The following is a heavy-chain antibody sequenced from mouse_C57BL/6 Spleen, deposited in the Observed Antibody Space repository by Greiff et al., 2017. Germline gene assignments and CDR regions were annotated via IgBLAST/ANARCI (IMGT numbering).Heavy chain of an antibody. CDR1: GYTFTSYW. D-gene: IGHD2-12*01. Sequence: QVQLQQPGAELVRPGSSVKLSCKASGYTFTSYWMHWVKQRPIQGLEWIGNIDPSDSETHYNQKFKDKATLTVDKSSSTAYMQLSSLTSEDSAVYYCARGFSNDRFAYWGQGTLVTVAA. CDR2: IDPSDSET. V-gene: IGHV1-52*01. CDR3: ARGFSNDRFAY. J-gene: IGHJ3*01.